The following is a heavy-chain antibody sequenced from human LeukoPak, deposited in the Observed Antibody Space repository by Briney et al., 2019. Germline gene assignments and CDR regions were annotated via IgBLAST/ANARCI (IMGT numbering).Heavy chain of an antibody. Sequence: PSETLSLTCTVSGDSISSGDYYWSRIRQPPGKGLEWIGYIYYSGSTYYNPSLKSRPTISIDTSKNQFSLKLSSVTAADTAVYCCVRDRGGVGSGRPFEVGYWGQGSLVTVSS. CDR3: VRDRGGVGSGRPFEVGY. J-gene: IGHJ4*02. CDR1: GDSISSGDYY. CDR2: IYYSGST. D-gene: IGHD3-10*01. V-gene: IGHV4-30-4*01.